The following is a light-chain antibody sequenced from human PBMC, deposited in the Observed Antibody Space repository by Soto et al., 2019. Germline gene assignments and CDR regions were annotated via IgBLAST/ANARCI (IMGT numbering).Light chain of an antibody. Sequence: QSVLTQPPSVSGAPGQRGTMSCTGSSSNIGADNDVHWYQQLPGTAPKLLIFLNTNRPSGVPDRFSGSKSGTSATLAITGLQAEDEADYYCQSYDSSLSAFVFGGGTKLTVL. CDR3: QSYDSSLSAFV. CDR2: LNT. CDR1: SSNIGADND. J-gene: IGLJ2*01. V-gene: IGLV1-40*01.